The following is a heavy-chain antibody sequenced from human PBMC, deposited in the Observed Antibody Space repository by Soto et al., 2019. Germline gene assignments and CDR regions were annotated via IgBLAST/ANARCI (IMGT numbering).Heavy chain of an antibody. D-gene: IGHD3-22*01. J-gene: IGHJ4*02. CDR2: IDPSGGDP. CDR3: AMVPYDTTSYYAF. CDR1: GYTVTTYY. Sequence: QVQLVQSGAEVKRPGASVRISCKASGYTVTTYYIHWVRQAPGQGLAWMGIIDPSGGDPTYAQTFPGRITMTRDTSANLFYLTLSSLRSDDTVVYYCAMVPYDTTSYYAFWGQGTLVTVSS. V-gene: IGHV1-46*01.